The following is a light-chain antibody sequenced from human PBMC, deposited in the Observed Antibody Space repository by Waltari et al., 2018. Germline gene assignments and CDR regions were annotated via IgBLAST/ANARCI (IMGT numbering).Light chain of an antibody. CDR1: QSVSRT. Sequence: EIVLTQSPGTLSLSPGERATLSCRASQSVSRTLAWYQQKPGQAPILLIYAASTRATGIPDRFSGSGSGTDFRLTISRLEPEDFAVYYCQHYVRLPVTFGQGTKVEIK. V-gene: IGKV3-20*01. CDR3: QHYVRLPVT. CDR2: AAS. J-gene: IGKJ1*01.